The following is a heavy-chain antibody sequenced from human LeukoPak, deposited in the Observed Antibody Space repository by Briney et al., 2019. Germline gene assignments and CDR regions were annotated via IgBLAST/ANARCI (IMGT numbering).Heavy chain of an antibody. CDR2: INPSGGST. CDR3: ARDGCSGGSCYPDKAYYYYYMDV. CDR1: GYTFTSYY. V-gene: IGHV1-46*01. Sequence: ASVKVSCKASGYTFTSYYMHWVRQAPGQGLEWMGIINPSGGSTSYAQKFQGRVTMTRDTSTSTVYMELSSLRSEDTAVYYCARDGCSGGSCYPDKAYYYYYMDVWGKGTTVTVSS. D-gene: IGHD2-15*01. J-gene: IGHJ6*03.